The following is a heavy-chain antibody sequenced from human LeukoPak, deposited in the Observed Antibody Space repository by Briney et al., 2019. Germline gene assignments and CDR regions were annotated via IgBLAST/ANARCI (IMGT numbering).Heavy chain of an antibody. CDR2: IHYSGST. Sequence: KPSETLSLTCTVSGGSISSYYWSWIRQPPGKGLEWIGYIHYSGSTNYNPSLKSRVTISVDTSKNQFSLKLSSVTAADTALYYCARHQVWATVITSYGMDVWGQGTTVTVSS. D-gene: IGHD4-11*01. CDR1: GGSISSYY. V-gene: IGHV4-59*08. CDR3: ARHQVWATVITSYGMDV. J-gene: IGHJ6*02.